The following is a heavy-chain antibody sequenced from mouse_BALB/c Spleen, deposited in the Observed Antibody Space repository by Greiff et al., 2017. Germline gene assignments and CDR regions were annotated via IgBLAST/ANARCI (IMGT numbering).Heavy chain of an antibody. CDR3: ARVYYYGSSSAMDY. V-gene: IGHV5-9-4*01. CDR2: ISSGGSYT. CDR1: GFTFSSYA. Sequence: EVKLVESGGGLVKPGGSLKLSCAASGFTFSSYAMSWVRQSPEKRLEWVAEISSGGSYTYYPDTVTGRFTISRDNAKNTLYLEMSSLRSEDTAMYYCARVYYYGSSSAMDYWGQGTSVTVSS. J-gene: IGHJ4*01. D-gene: IGHD1-1*01.